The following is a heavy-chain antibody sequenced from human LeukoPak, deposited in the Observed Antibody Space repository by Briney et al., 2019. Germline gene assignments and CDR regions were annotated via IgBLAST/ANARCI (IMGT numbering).Heavy chain of an antibody. CDR1: RFTFSIYG. CDR2: IWYDGSNK. CDR3: YSSSGVFDY. D-gene: IGHD6-6*01. V-gene: IGHV3-30*02. J-gene: IGHJ4*02. Sequence: GGSLRLSCAASRFTFSIYGMHGVRQAPGKGLEWVAVIWYDGSNKYYADSVKGRFTISRDNSKNTLYLQMNSLRAEDTAVYYCYSSSGVFDYWGQGTLVTVSS.